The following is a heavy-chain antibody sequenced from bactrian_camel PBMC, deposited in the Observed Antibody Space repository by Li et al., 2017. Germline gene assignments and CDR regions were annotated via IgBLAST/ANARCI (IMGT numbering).Heavy chain of an antibody. CDR2: LDNEGRI. V-gene: IGHV3S53*01. J-gene: IGHJ6*01. D-gene: IGHD5*01. CDR3: ATRLEMGWPLSDFDY. CDR1: GYTPSSYC. Sequence: VQLVESGGGSVQPGGSLKLSCVRSGYTPSSYCMGWFRQGPGSKPEGVAALDNEGRISYADSVKGRFTISRDNAKNTVYLQMNSLRSEDTALYYCATRLEMGWPLSDFDYWGQGTQVTVS.